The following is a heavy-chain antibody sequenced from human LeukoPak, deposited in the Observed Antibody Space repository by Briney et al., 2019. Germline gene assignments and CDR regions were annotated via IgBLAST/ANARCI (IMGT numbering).Heavy chain of an antibody. V-gene: IGHV3-21*01. CDR2: NSSSSSYI. CDR1: GFTFSSYS. CDR3: ARDDAAVAPTDY. Sequence: GGSLRLSCAASGFTFSSYSMNWVRQAPGKGLEWVSSNSSSSSYIYYADSVKGRFTISRDNAKNSLYLQMNSLRAEDTAVYYCARDDAAVAPTDYWGQGTLVTVSS. D-gene: IGHD6-19*01. J-gene: IGHJ4*02.